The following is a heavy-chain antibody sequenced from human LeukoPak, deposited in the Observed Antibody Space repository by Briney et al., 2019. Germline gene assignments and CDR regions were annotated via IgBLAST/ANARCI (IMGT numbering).Heavy chain of an antibody. CDR2: INYSGST. Sequence: SETLSHTRTVSGGSISSSSYNWGWIRQPPGKGLEWIGSINYSGSTYYNPSLKSRVTISVDTSKNQYSLKLSSVTAADTAVYYCAIRRSSYCEYCGHGTLVTVSS. CDR1: GGSISSSSYN. CDR3: AIRRSSYCEY. V-gene: IGHV4-39*01. J-gene: IGHJ4*03.